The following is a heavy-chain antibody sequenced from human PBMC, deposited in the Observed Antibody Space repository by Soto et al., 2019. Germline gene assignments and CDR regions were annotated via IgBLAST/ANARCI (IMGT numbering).Heavy chain of an antibody. Sequence: GSLRLSCAASGFTFSSYSMNWVRQAPGKGLEWVSSISSSSSYIYYADSVKGRFTISRDNAKNSLYLQMNSLRAEDTAVYYCASLTHDFWSGFYPYSYYGTGVWGQGTTVTVSS. V-gene: IGHV3-21*01. J-gene: IGHJ6*02. CDR3: ASLTHDFWSGFYPYSYYGTGV. CDR2: ISSSSSYI. CDR1: GFTFSSYS. D-gene: IGHD3-3*01.